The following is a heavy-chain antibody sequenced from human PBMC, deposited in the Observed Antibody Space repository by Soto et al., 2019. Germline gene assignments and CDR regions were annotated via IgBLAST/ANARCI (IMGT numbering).Heavy chain of an antibody. CDR2: ISAYNGNT. Sequence: ASVKVSCKASGFTFTNYGISWVRQAPGQGLEWMGWISAYNGNTNYAQKLQGRVTMTTDTSTSTAYMELRSLRSDDTAVYYCAREYYDFWSGYNYYYYYMDVWGKGTTVTVSS. CDR1: GFTFTNYG. J-gene: IGHJ6*03. V-gene: IGHV1-18*01. CDR3: AREYYDFWSGYNYYYYYMDV. D-gene: IGHD3-3*01.